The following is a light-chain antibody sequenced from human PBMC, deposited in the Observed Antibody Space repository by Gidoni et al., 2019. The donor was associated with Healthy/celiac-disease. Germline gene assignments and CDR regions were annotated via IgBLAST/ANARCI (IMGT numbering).Light chain of an antibody. V-gene: IGLV2-14*01. J-gene: IGLJ2*01. CDR3: SSYTSSSTVV. Sequence: QSALTQPASVSGSPGAPITSSCTGTSSGVGGYNYISWDQQHTGKAHKLMMSEVSNPPSGVSNLFSGAQSGNTASLTIYGIQAEDEADYSCSSYTSSSTVVFGGGTKLTVL. CDR2: EVS. CDR1: SSGVGGYNY.